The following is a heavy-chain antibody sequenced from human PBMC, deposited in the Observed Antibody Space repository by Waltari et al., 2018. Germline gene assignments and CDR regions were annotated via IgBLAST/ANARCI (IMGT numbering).Heavy chain of an antibody. V-gene: IGHV4-38-2*01. CDR2: IYHSGST. CDR1: GYSISSGYY. Sequence: QVQLQESGPGLVKPSETLSLTCAVSGYSISSGYYWGWIRQPPGKGLEWIVSIYHSGSTYYTPSPKSRVTISVDTSKNQFSLKLSSVTAADTAVYYCARRAAIAATGPTYYMDVWGKGTTVTVSS. CDR3: ARRAAIAATGPTYYMDV. J-gene: IGHJ6*03. D-gene: IGHD6-13*01.